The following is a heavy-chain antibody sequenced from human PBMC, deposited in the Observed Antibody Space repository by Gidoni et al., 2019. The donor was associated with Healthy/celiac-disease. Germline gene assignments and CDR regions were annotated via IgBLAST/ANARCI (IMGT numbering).Heavy chain of an antibody. J-gene: IGHJ3*02. CDR1: GGSLSSSSYY. CDR2: IYYSGST. D-gene: IGHD6-19*01. V-gene: IGHV4-39*01. CDR3: ARLGSDWGAFDI. Sequence: QLQLQESGPGLVKPSETLSLTCTVSGGSLSSSSYYWGWIRQPPGKGLEWIGSIYYSGSTYYNPSVKSRVTISVDTSKNQFALKLSSVTAADTAVYYCARLGSDWGAFDIWGQGTMVTVSS.